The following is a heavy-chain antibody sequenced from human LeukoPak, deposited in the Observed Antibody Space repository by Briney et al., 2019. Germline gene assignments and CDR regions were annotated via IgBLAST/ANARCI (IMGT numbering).Heavy chain of an antibody. CDR3: ARGDWGGWWFSDY. J-gene: IGHJ4*02. Sequence: PGGSLRLSCAASGFTFSSYWMHSGRPAPGKGLVWVSRINSDGSSTSYADSVKGRFTISRDNAKNTLYLQMNSLRAEDTAVYYCARGDWGGWWFSDYWGQGTLVTVSS. V-gene: IGHV3-74*01. D-gene: IGHD7-27*01. CDR2: INSDGSST. CDR1: GFTFSSYW.